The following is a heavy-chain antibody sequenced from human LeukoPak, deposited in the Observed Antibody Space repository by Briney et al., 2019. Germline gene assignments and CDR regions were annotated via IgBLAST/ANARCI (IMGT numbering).Heavy chain of an antibody. V-gene: IGHV4-4*08. J-gene: IGHJ3*02. D-gene: IGHD2-2*01. CDR2: IYTSGST. CDR1: GSISGYY. CDR3: ARQKCTSTSCLTKNAFDI. Sequence: SETLSLTCTVSGSISGYYWSWIRPPPGKGLEWIGYIYTSGSTNYNPSLESRVTISVDTSKNQFSLDLSSVTAADTAVYYCARQKCTSTSCLTKNAFDIWGQGTMVTVSS.